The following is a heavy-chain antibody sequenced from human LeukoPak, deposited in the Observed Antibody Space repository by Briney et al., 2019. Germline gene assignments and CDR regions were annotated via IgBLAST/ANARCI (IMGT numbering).Heavy chain of an antibody. CDR3: ARHSGLRFLEWENYFDY. J-gene: IGHJ4*02. V-gene: IGHV4-38-2*01. Sequence: SETLSLTCAVSGYSISSGYYWGWIRQPPGKGLEWIGSIYHSGSTYYNPSLKSRVTISVDTSKNQFSLKLSSVTAADTAVYYCARHSGLRFLEWENYFDYWGQGTLVTASS. CDR2: IYHSGST. CDR1: GYSISSGYY. D-gene: IGHD3-3*01.